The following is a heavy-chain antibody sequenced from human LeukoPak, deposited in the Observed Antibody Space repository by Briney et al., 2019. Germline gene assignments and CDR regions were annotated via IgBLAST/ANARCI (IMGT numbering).Heavy chain of an antibody. CDR3: AKDTSARRGSLNG. D-gene: IGHD3-16*02. CDR1: GFTFSSYA. Sequence: GGSLRLSCTASGFTFSSYAMSWVRQAPGKGLEWVSAITDSGGSTSYADSVRGRFTISRDNSKNTLYLQMNSLRAEDTAVYYCAKDTSARRGSLNGCGQGTLVTVSS. CDR2: ITDSGGST. J-gene: IGHJ4*02. V-gene: IGHV3-23*01.